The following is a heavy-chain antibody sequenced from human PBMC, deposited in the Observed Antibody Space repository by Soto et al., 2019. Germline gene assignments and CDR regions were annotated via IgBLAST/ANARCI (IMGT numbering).Heavy chain of an antibody. D-gene: IGHD4-17*01. V-gene: IGHV4-39*01. Sequence: PSETLSLTCTASGGSIGSSSYFWAWIRQPPGKGLEWIATIYYNGNTYYNPSLKSRVTISLDTSKNQFSLQLSSVTAADTAVYYCAAPTTVTSKSDYWGQGTLVTVSS. CDR3: AAPTTVTSKSDY. CDR1: GGSIGSSSYF. CDR2: IYYNGNT. J-gene: IGHJ4*02.